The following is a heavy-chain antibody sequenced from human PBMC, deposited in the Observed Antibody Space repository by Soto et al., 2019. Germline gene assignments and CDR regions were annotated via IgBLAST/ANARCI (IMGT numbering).Heavy chain of an antibody. D-gene: IGHD1-1*01. CDR2: MNPNSGNT. CDR3: ARRTEHASDI. Sequence: ASVKVSCKASGYTFTSYDINWVRQAAGQGLEWMGWMNPNSGNTGYTQKFQGRVTMTRDTSTSTAYMELSSLRSEDTAVYYCARRTEHASDIWGQGTRVTVSS. V-gene: IGHV1-8*01. J-gene: IGHJ3*02. CDR1: GYTFTSYD.